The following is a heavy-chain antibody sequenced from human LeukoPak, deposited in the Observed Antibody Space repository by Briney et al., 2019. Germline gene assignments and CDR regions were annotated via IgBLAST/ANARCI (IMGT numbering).Heavy chain of an antibody. CDR3: ARPAVPAANYYYYMDV. V-gene: IGHV1-18*01. CDR1: GYTFTSYG. D-gene: IGHD2-2*01. CDR2: ISAYNGNT. J-gene: IGHJ6*03. Sequence: RASVKVSCKASGYTFTSYGISWVRQAPGQGLEWMGWISAYNGNTNYAQKLQGRVTMTTDTSTSTAYMELRSLRSDDTAVYYCARPAVPAANYYYYMDVWGKGTTVTVSS.